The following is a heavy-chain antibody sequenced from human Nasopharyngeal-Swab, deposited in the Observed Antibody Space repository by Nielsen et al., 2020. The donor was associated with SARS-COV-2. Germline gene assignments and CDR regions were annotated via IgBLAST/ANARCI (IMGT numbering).Heavy chain of an antibody. CDR2: INTNTGNP. CDR3: ARVNVVYYYYGMDV. D-gene: IGHD2-15*01. V-gene: IGHV7-4-1*02. J-gene: IGHJ6*02. Sequence: WVRQAPGQGLEWMGWINTNTGNPTYAQGFTGRFVFSLDTSVSTAYLQISSLKAEVTAVYYCARVNVVYYYYGMDVWGQGTTVTVSS.